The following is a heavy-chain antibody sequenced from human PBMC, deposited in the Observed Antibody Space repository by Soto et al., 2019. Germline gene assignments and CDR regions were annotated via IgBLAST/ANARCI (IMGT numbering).Heavy chain of an antibody. J-gene: IGHJ5*02. CDR3: TTDLWRIAVVVGSTGYFNP. V-gene: IGHV3-15*01. CDR1: GFTFSDAW. D-gene: IGHD2-15*01. Sequence: GGSLRLSGAASGFTFSDAWMSWVRQAPGKGLDWVGRIKSKSDGGTTEYAAPVRGRFTISRDDSKNTLYLQMNSLKTEDTAVYYCTTDLWRIAVVVGSTGYFNPWGQGTPVTVSS. CDR2: IKSKSDGGTT.